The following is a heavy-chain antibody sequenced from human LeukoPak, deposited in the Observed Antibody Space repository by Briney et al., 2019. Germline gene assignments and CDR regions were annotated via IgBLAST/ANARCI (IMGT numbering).Heavy chain of an antibody. V-gene: IGHV3-53*01. J-gene: IGHJ6*03. Sequence: GGSLRLSCAASGFTVSSNYMSWVRQAPGKGLEWVSVIYSGSNTYYADSVKGRFTISRDNSKNTLYLQMNSLRAEDTAVYYCARAPGYSYGYYYYYYYMDVWGKGTTVTVSS. D-gene: IGHD5-18*01. CDR1: GFTVSSNY. CDR2: IYSGSNT. CDR3: ARAPGYSYGYYYYYYYMDV.